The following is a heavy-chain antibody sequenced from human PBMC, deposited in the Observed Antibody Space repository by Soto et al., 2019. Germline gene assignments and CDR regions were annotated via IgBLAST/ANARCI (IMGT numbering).Heavy chain of an antibody. CDR1: GGSVSNDNFY. CDR3: ARGLTMGQLPSHFDH. J-gene: IGHJ5*02. D-gene: IGHD3-16*01. CDR2: VHSSGST. V-gene: IGHV4-61*01. Sequence: SETLSLTCTVSGGSVSNDNFYWSWIRQPPGKGLEWIGYVHSSGSTNYNPSLKRRVTISVDTSRNQSSLRLSSVTAADTAVYYCARGLTMGQLPSHFDHWGQGTLVTVSS.